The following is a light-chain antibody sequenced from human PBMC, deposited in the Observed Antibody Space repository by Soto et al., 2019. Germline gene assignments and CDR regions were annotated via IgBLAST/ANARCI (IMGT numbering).Light chain of an antibody. CDR3: QQYGSSGT. Sequence: EIVLTQSPGTLSLSPGERATLSCRASQSVSNNYLAWYQQTPGQAPRLLIYGASNRATGIPDRFSGSGSGTDFTLTISILEAEDFAVYYWQQYGSSGTFGQGTKVDI. J-gene: IGKJ1*01. CDR1: QSVSNNY. V-gene: IGKV3-20*01. CDR2: GAS.